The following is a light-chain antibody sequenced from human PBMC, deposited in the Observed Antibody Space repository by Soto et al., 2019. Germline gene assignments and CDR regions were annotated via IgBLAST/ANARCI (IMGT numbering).Light chain of an antibody. CDR2: AAS. V-gene: IGKV1-5*01. Sequence: DSQMTLSPSSLFASVGHRVSITSRASQRISTYLNWYQQKPGKAPKVLXYAASSLESGVPSRFRRSGSGTEFTLTISSLQNDDYATYYCQQYNNYSRWTFGQGTKVYIK. CDR1: QRISTY. J-gene: IGKJ1*01. CDR3: QQYNNYSRWT.